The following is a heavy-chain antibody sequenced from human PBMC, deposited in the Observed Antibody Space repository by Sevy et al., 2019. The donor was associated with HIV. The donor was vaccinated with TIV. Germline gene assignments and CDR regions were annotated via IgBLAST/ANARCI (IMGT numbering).Heavy chain of an antibody. J-gene: IGHJ3*01. D-gene: IGHD2-8*01. CDR3: AKALNPALESMLKVNLPTLKGFDV. Sequence: GGSLRLSCAASGFTFNTHAMTWVRQAPGKGLEWVSTITGPAYGTQYADSVKGRFTLSRDNSKNVLYLQMNSLRADDTAVYYCAKALNPALESMLKVNLPTLKGFDVWGQGTMVTVSS. CDR2: ITGPAYGT. V-gene: IGHV3-23*01. CDR1: GFTFNTHA.